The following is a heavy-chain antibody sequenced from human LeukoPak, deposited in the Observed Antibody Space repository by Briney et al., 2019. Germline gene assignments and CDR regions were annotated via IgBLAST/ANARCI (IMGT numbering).Heavy chain of an antibody. CDR3: ARLSEYQLLTGPSWFDP. Sequence: GESLKISCKGSGYSFTSYWIGWVRQMPGKGLEWMGIIYPGDSDTRYSPSFQGQVTISADKSISTAYLQWSSLKASDTAMYYCARLSEYQLLTGPSWFDPWGQGTLVTVSS. J-gene: IGHJ5*02. V-gene: IGHV5-51*01. D-gene: IGHD2-2*01. CDR2: IYPGDSDT. CDR1: GYSFTSYW.